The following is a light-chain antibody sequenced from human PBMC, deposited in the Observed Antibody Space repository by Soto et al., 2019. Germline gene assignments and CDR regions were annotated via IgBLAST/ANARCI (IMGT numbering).Light chain of an antibody. J-gene: IGKJ3*01. CDR2: GAS. Sequence: EIVLTQSPGTLSLSPGESATFSCRASQSVYNNYLAWYQQKPGRAPRLLIYGASSRATGIPDRFSGSGSGTAFTLTISRLDPEDFAVYYCQQYGSSPPFIFGPGTKVDI. CDR3: QQYGSSPPFI. CDR1: QSVYNNY. V-gene: IGKV3-20*01.